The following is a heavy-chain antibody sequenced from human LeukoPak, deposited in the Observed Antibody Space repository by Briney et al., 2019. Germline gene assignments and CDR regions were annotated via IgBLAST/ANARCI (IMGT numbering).Heavy chain of an antibody. J-gene: IGHJ3*02. CDR2: INSDGSST. V-gene: IGHV3-74*01. Sequence: GGSLRLSCAASGFTFSSHWMHWVRQAPGKGLVWVSRINSDGSSTSYADSVKGRFIISRDNSKNTLYLQMNSLTTEDTAVYYCAKDRGGSHDAFDIWGQGTMVTVSS. D-gene: IGHD1-26*01. CDR3: AKDRGGSHDAFDI. CDR1: GFTFSSHW.